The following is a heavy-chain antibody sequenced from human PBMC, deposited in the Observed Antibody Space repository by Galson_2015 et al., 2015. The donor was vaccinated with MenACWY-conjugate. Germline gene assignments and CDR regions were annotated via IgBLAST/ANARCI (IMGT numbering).Heavy chain of an antibody. D-gene: IGHD2-2*02. V-gene: IGHV1-69*13. Sequence: SVKVSCKASGGTFSSYAISWVRQAPGQGLEWMGGSIPIFGTANYAQKFQGRVTITADESTSTAYMELSSLRSEDTAVYYCARVGPSSCSSTSCYTGYYYYYMDVWGKGTTVTVSS. CDR3: ARVGPSSCSSTSCYTGYYYYYMDV. J-gene: IGHJ6*03. CDR1: GGTFSSYA. CDR2: SIPIFGTA.